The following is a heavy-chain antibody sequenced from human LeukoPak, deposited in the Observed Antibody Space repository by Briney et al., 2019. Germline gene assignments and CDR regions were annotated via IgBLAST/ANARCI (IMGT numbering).Heavy chain of an antibody. CDR3: ARAPRELLLNWFDP. CDR2: IYYSGST. CDR1: GGSLSSGDYY. Sequence: SETLSLTCTVSGGSLSSGDYYWRWLRQPPGRGLEWVGYIYYSGSTYYNPSLKSRVTISVDTSKNQFSLKLSSVTAADTAVYYCARAPRELLLNWFDPWGQGTLVTVSS. J-gene: IGHJ5*02. V-gene: IGHV4-30-4*01. D-gene: IGHD2-15*01.